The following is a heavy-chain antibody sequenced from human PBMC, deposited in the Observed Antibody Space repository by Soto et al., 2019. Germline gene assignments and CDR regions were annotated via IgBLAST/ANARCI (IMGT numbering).Heavy chain of an antibody. Sequence: GSLRLSCAASGFTFSSYAMSWVRQAPGKGLEWVSAISGSGGSTYYADSVKGRFTISRDNSKNTLYLQMNSLRAEDTAVYYCARDYDFWSGYYRGYGMDVWGQGTTVTVSS. J-gene: IGHJ6*02. CDR1: GFTFSSYA. CDR2: ISGSGGST. CDR3: ARDYDFWSGYYRGYGMDV. V-gene: IGHV3-23*01. D-gene: IGHD3-3*01.